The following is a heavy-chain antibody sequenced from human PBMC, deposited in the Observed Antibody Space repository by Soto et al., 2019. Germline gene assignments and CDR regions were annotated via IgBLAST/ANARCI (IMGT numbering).Heavy chain of an antibody. CDR1: GYTLTELS. D-gene: IGHD3-10*01. CDR2: FDPEDGET. J-gene: IGHJ4*02. V-gene: IGHV1-24*01. Sequence: ASVKVSCKVSGYTLTELSMHWVRQAPGKGLEWMGGFDPEDGETIYAQKFQGRVTMTEDTSTDTAYMELSSLRSEDTAVYYCEKGYSGSPHYDYWGQGTLVTVSS. CDR3: EKGYSGSPHYDY.